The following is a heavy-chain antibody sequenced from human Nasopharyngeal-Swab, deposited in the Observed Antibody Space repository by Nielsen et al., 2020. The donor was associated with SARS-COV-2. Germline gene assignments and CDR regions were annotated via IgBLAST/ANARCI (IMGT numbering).Heavy chain of an antibody. J-gene: IGHJ4*02. V-gene: IGHV3-7*01. Sequence: GGSLRLSCAASGFTFSSYGMSWVRQAPGTGLEWVSNIKLDGSEKYYVDSVKGRFTISRDNAKNSLYLQMNSLRAEDTAVYYCARDSETDYGGTELDYWGQGTLVTVSS. CDR1: GFTFSSYG. D-gene: IGHD4-23*01. CDR3: ARDSETDYGGTELDY. CDR2: IKLDGSEK.